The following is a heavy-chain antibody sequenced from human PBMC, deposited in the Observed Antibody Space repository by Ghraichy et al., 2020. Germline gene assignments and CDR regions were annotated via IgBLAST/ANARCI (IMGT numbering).Heavy chain of an antibody. V-gene: IGHV4-4*07. Sequence: SETLSLTCTVSGGSISSYYWSWIRQPAGKGLEWIGRIYTSGSTNYNPSLKSRVTMSVDTSKNQFSLKLSSVTAADTAVYYCARVSSTWIQLWGAPPYFDYWGQGTLVTVSS. CDR1: GGSISSYY. CDR2: IYTSGST. D-gene: IGHD5-18*01. J-gene: IGHJ4*02. CDR3: ARVSSTWIQLWGAPPYFDY.